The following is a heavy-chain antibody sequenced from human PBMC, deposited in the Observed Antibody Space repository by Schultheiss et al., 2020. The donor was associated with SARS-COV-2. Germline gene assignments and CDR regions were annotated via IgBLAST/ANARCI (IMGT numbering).Heavy chain of an antibody. V-gene: IGHV3-7*03. Sequence: GGSLRLSCAASGFTFSSYAMSWVRQAPGKGLEWVANIKEDESEKYYADSVKGRFTISRDNAKNSVYLQMNSLRAEDTGVYYCARNYGPYDYWGQGTLVTVSS. D-gene: IGHD3-16*01. J-gene: IGHJ4*02. CDR2: IKEDESEK. CDR1: GFTFSSYA. CDR3: ARNYGPYDY.